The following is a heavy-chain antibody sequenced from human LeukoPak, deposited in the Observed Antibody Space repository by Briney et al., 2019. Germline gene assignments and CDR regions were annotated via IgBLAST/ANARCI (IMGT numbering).Heavy chain of an antibody. CDR3: ARDTYSPEMATIMMDY. D-gene: IGHD5-24*01. Sequence: PGRSLRLSCAASGFKFWNNGMHWVRQAPGKGLEWVSSISSSSSYIYYADSVKGRFTISRDNAKNSLYLQMNSLRAEDTAVYYCARDTYSPEMATIMMDYWGQGTLVTVSS. CDR2: ISSSSSYI. J-gene: IGHJ4*02. CDR1: GFKFWNNG. V-gene: IGHV3-21*01.